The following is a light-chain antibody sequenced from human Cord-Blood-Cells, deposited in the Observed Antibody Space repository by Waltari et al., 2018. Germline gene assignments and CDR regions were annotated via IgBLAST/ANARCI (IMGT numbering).Light chain of an antibody. Sequence: QSALTHPRSVSGSPGQSVTISCTGTSSDVGGYNYVSWYQQHPGKAPKLMIYDVSKRPSGVPYRFSGSKSGNTASLTISGLQAEDEADYYCCSYAGSYVFGTGTKVTVL. V-gene: IGLV2-11*01. CDR1: SSDVGGYNY. J-gene: IGLJ1*01. CDR3: CSYAGSYV. CDR2: DVS.